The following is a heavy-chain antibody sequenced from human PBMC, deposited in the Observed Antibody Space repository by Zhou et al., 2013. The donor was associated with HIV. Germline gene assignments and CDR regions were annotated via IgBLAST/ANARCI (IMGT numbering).Heavy chain of an antibody. D-gene: IGHD1-26*01. Sequence: QVQLVQSGAEVKKPGASVKVSCKASGYTFTSYAITWVRQAPGQGLEWMGRIIPVFGTTNYAQKFQGRVTITADQSTSTAYMELSSLRSGDTAIYYCARTPSISYYLHYVDYWGQGTLVTVSS. V-gene: IGHV1-69*13. CDR1: GYTFTSYA. CDR3: ARTPSISYYLHYVDY. J-gene: IGHJ4*02. CDR2: IIPVFGTT.